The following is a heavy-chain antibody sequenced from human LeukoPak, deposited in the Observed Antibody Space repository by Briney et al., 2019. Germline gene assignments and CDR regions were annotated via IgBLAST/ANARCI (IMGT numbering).Heavy chain of an antibody. CDR2: ISSSGSTI. D-gene: IGHD6-19*01. V-gene: IGHV3-48*03. CDR3: VLRGAVAAADF. CDR1: GFTFSSYE. J-gene: IGHJ1*01. Sequence: PGGSLRLSCAASGFTFSSYEMNWVRQAPGKGLEWVSYISSSGSTIYYADSVEGRFTISRDNAKNSLYLQMNSLRAEDTAVYYCVLRGAVAAADFWGQGTLVTVSS.